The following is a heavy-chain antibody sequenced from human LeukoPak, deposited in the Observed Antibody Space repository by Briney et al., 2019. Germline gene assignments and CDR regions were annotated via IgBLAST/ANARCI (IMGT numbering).Heavy chain of an antibody. CDR3: ARLIRPSSRLRYFDWHSEYYFDY. J-gene: IGHJ4*02. CDR1: GYSFTSYW. CDR2: IYPGDSDT. V-gene: IGHV5-51*01. Sequence: GESLKISCKGSGYSFTSYWIGWVRQMPGKGLEWMGIIYPGDSDTRYSPSFQGQVTISADKSISTAYLQWSSLKASVTAMYYCARLIRPSSRLRYFDWHSEYYFDYWGQGTLVTVSS. D-gene: IGHD3-9*01.